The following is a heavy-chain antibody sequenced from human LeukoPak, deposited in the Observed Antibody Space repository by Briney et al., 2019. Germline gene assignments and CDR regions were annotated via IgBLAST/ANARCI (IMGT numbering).Heavy chain of an antibody. V-gene: IGHV1-24*01. D-gene: IGHD1-26*01. Sequence: ASVKVSCQVSGNSLSETSIHWLRQAPGQWLEWMGGFDPEDGEPIFAQRFQGRFSMTEDTSADTAYMELSSLRPEDTAVYYCATADKWEPLDYWGQGVLVTVSS. CDR3: ATADKWEPLDY. CDR1: GNSLSETS. J-gene: IGHJ4*02. CDR2: FDPEDGEP.